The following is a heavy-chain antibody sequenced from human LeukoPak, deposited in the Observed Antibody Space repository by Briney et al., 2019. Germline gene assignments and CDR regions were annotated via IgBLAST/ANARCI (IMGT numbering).Heavy chain of an antibody. J-gene: IGHJ4*02. CDR1: GFTISSYA. CDR3: RRETALIIQIDY. V-gene: IGHV3-23*01. Sequence: GGSLRLSCAASGFTISSYAMSWVRQAPGQGLEWVSTINGSGTSSYYADSVKGRFTIIRVVSKNMVYLQMNSLKPEDSVVYYCRRETALIIQIDYWGQGILVTVSS. CDR2: INGSGTSS. D-gene: IGHD1-26*01.